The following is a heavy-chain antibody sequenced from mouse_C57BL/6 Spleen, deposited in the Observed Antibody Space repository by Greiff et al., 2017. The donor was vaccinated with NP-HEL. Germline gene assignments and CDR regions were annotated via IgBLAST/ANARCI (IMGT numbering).Heavy chain of an antibody. J-gene: IGHJ4*01. CDR1: GFTFSDYG. D-gene: IGHD2-10*02. CDR2: ISSGSSTI. CDR3: ARPGYGNYAYAMDY. V-gene: IGHV5-17*01. Sequence: EVKLVESGGGLVKPGGSLKLSCAASGFTFSDYGMHWVRQAPEKGLKWVAYISSGSSTIYYADTVKGRFTISRDNAKNTLFLQMTSLRSEDTAMYYCARPGYGNYAYAMDYWGQGTSVTVSS.